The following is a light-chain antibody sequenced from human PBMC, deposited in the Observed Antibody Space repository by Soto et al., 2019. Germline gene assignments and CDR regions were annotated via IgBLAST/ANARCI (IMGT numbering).Light chain of an antibody. V-gene: IGLV1-44*01. J-gene: IGLJ2*01. CDR2: SNT. CDR3: AAWDDSLNGVV. CDR1: SSNIGSHT. Sequence: QSVLTQPPSASGTPGQTIAISCSGGSSNIGSHTVNCYQQLPGTAPRLLIYSNTQRPSGVPDHFSGSKSGTSASLAISGLQSEYEGDYYCAAWDDSLNGVVFGGGTKLTVL.